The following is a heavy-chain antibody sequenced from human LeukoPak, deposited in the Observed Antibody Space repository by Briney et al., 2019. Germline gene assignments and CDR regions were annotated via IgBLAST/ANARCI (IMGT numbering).Heavy chain of an antibody. D-gene: IGHD3-16*02. CDR1: GFTFSSYA. CDR3: AKTPFTFGGVIVNPFDY. J-gene: IGHJ4*02. CDR2: ISYDGSNK. V-gene: IGHV3-30-3*02. Sequence: SGGSLRLSCAASGFTFSSYAMHWVRQAPGKGLEWVAVISYDGSNKYYADSVKGRFTISRDNSKNTLYLQMNSLRAEDTAVYYCAKTPFTFGGVIVNPFDYWGQGTLVTVSS.